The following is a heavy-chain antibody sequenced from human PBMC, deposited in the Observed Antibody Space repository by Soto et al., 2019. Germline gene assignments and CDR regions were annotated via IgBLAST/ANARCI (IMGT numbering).Heavy chain of an antibody. J-gene: IGHJ4*02. CDR1: GFTFSSYA. CDR2: ISGSGGST. Sequence: PGGSLRLSCAASGFTFSSYAMSWVRQAPGKGLEWVSAISGSGGSTYYADSVKGRFTISRDNSKNTLYLQMNSLRAEDTAVYYCAKDLRAAVADPGEFDYWGQGTLVTVSS. D-gene: IGHD6-19*01. CDR3: AKDLRAAVADPGEFDY. V-gene: IGHV3-23*01.